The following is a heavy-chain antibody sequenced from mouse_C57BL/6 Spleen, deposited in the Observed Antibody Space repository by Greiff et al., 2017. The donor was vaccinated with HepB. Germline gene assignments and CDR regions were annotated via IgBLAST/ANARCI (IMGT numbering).Heavy chain of an antibody. CDR2: INPNNGGT. CDR3: ARSYQGFAY. V-gene: IGHV1-26*01. CDR1: GYTFTDYY. J-gene: IGHJ3*01. Sequence: VQLQQSGPELVKPGASVKISCKASGYTFTDYYMNWVKQSHGKSLEWIGDINPNNGGTSYNQKFKGKATLTVDKSSSTAYMELRSLTSEDSAVYYCARSYQGFAYWGQGTLVTVSA. D-gene: IGHD2-10*01.